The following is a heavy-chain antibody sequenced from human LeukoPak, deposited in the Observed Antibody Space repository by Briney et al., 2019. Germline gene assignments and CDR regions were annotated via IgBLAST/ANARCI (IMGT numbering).Heavy chain of an antibody. CDR3: ARGGATRQAFFYYYYYMDV. CDR2: INPKSGGT. V-gene: IGHV1-2*02. CDR1: GYTFTGYY. D-gene: IGHD2/OR15-2a*01. J-gene: IGHJ6*03. Sequence: GASVKVSCKASGYTFTGYYMHWVRQAPGQGLEWMGWINPKSGGTNYAQKVQGRGSMTRDTSISTAYMELSRLRSDDTAVYYCARGGATRQAFFYYYYYMDVWGKGTTVTISS.